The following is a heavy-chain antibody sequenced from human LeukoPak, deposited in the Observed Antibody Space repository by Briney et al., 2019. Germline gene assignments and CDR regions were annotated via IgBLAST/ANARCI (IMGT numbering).Heavy chain of an antibody. D-gene: IGHD6-19*01. CDR1: GFTFSSCV. J-gene: IGHJ6*03. Sequence: GGSLRLSCAASGFTFSSCVMSWVRQAPGKGLEWVSAISSSGGSTDNAGSVKGRFAISRDNSKDMLYLQMNSLRAEDTAVYYCARRTAGAKDVWGKGPTVTV. CDR3: ARRTAGAKDV. CDR2: ISSSGGST. V-gene: IGHV3-23*01.